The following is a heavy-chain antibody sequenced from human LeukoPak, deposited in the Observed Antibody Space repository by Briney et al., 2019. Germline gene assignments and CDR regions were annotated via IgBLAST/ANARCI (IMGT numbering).Heavy chain of an antibody. CDR3: ARVERRKDVFDI. D-gene: IGHD5-24*01. Sequence: KTSETLSLTCAVYGGSFSGYYWSWIRQPPGKGLEWIGEINHSGSTKYNPSLKSRVNISVDTYKNQFSLQLSSVTAADTAVYYCARVERRKDVFDIWGQGTMVTVSS. V-gene: IGHV4-34*01. J-gene: IGHJ3*02. CDR2: INHSGST. CDR1: GGSFSGYY.